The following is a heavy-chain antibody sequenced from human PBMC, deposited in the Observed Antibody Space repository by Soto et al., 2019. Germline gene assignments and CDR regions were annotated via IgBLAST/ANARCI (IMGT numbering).Heavy chain of an antibody. CDR2: IIDSGGST. J-gene: IGHJ6*02. CDR3: AKGRSYYYYYGVDV. Sequence: GGSLILSCAASGFNFSSCAMGWVRQAPGKGLEWVSDIIDSGGSTYYADSVKGRFTISRDNSKSTLYLQMNSLRAEDTALYYCAKGRSYYYYYGVDVWGQGTLVTV. CDR1: GFNFSSCA. V-gene: IGHV3-23*01.